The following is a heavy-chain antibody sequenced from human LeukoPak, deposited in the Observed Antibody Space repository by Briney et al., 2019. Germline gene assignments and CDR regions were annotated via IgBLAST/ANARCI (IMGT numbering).Heavy chain of an antibody. CDR3: VKDVAVVTPLYYFDY. Sequence: GGSLRLSCAASGFTFSNYAMHWVRQAPGKGLEYVSAISSNGGSTYYADSVKGRFTISRDNSKNTLYLQMGSLRPEDTAVYYCVKDVAVVTPLYYFDYWGQGTLVTVSS. D-gene: IGHD4-23*01. CDR2: ISSNGGST. V-gene: IGHV3-64D*06. J-gene: IGHJ4*02. CDR1: GFTFSNYA.